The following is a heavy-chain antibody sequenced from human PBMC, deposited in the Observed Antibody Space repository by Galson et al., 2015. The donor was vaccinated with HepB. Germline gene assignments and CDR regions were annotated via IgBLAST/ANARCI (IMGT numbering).Heavy chain of an antibody. CDR2: INTAEGHT. V-gene: IGHV1-3*04. CDR1: GYTFTNYT. J-gene: IGHJ4*02. D-gene: IGHD3-10*01. CDR3: ATPLVRDYYFDY. Sequence: SVKVSCKASGYTFTNYTIHWVRQAPGQRLEWMGWINTAEGHTKYSQSFQGRITISRDTSATTAYMELSSLRSEDSVVYYCATPLVRDYYFDYWGQGTLVTVSS.